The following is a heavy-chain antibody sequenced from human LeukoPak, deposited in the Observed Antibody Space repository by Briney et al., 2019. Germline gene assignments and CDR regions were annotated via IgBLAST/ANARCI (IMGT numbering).Heavy chain of an antibody. J-gene: IGHJ4*02. Sequence: ASVKVSCKASGYTFTGYYMHWVRQAPGQGLEWMGWINPNSGGTNYAQKFQGRVTMTRDTSISTAYMELSRLRSDDTAVYYCARDPGCYYDSSGYFDYWGQGTLVTVSS. V-gene: IGHV1-2*02. CDR2: INPNSGGT. CDR3: ARDPGCYYDSSGYFDY. CDR1: GYTFTGYY. D-gene: IGHD3-22*01.